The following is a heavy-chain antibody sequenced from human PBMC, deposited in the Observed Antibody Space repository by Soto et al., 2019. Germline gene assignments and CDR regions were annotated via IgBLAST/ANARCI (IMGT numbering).Heavy chain of an antibody. CDR2: IKTKTDGGPT. J-gene: IGHJ2*01. CDR3: ATASSGFARYFDV. CDR1: GFTFSNAW. Sequence: EEQLVESGGGLVKPGGSLRLSCAASGFTFSNAWMSWVRQAPGKGLEWVGRIKTKTDGGPTDYAAPVKDRFTISRDDSKNTVYLQMNSLKTEDTAVYCCATASSGFARYFDVWGRGTLVIVSS. D-gene: IGHD5-12*01. V-gene: IGHV3-15*01.